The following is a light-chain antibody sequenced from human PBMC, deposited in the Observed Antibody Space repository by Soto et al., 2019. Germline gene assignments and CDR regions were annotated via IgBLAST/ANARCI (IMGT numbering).Light chain of an antibody. V-gene: IGLV1-40*01. CDR2: GNS. CDR1: SSNIGAGYD. Sequence: QCLLTQPASVSGAPGRRVTISCTGSSSNIGAGYDVHWYQQLPGTAPKLLIYGNSNQPSGVPDRFSGSKSGTSASLAITGLQAEDEADYYCQSYDSSLSGYVFGTGTKV. J-gene: IGLJ1*01. CDR3: QSYDSSLSGYV.